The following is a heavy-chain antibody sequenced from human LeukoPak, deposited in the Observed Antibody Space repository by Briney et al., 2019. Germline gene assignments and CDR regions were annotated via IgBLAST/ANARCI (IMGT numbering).Heavy chain of an antibody. CDR3: ARSRGYCSSTSCYSGLGY. J-gene: IGHJ4*02. D-gene: IGHD2-2*01. CDR1: GYAFSSYA. V-gene: IGHV3-64*01. CDR2: ISSNGGST. Sequence: SGGSLRLSCAASGYAFSSYAMHWVRQAPGKGLEYVSAISSNGGSTYYANSVKGRFTISRDNSKNTLYLQMGSLRAEDMAVYYCARSRGYCSSTSCYSGLGYWGQGTLVTVSS.